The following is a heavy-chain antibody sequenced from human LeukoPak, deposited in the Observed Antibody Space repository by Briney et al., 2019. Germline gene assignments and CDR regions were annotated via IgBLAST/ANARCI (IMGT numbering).Heavy chain of an antibody. CDR2: ISAYNGNT. J-gene: IGHJ1*01. CDR1: GYTFTSYG. V-gene: IGHV1-18*01. CDR3: ARVAVVTPEYFHH. Sequence: GTSVKVSCKASGYTFTSYGISWVRQAPGQGLEWMGWISAYNGNTNYAQKLQGRVTMTTATSTSTAYMELRRLRSDDTAVYYCARVAVVTPEYFHHWGQGTLVTVSS. D-gene: IGHD4-23*01.